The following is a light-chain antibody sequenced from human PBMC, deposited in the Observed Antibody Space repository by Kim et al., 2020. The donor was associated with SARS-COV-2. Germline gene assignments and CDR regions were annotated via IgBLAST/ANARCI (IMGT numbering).Light chain of an antibody. V-gene: IGKV4-1*01. CDR3: QQYYDTPT. Sequence: DIVVTQSPDSLPVSLGERATINCKSSQTVLSISNNKNYLAWYQHKPGQPPRLLMHWASTRESGVPDRFTGSGSGTDFTLTISGRQAEDVAVYFCQQYYDTPTFGQGTRLEIK. CDR1: QTVLSISNNKNY. CDR2: WAS. J-gene: IGKJ5*01.